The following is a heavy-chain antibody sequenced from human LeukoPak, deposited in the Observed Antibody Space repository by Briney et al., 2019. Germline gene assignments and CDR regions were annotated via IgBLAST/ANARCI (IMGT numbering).Heavy chain of an antibody. CDR2: ISGSGSGGST. V-gene: IGHV3-23*01. CDR3: AKSGYNRFDY. Sequence: PGRSLRLSCAASGFTFSRYGMSWVRQAPGKGLEWVSAISGSGSGGSTYYADSVKGRFTISRDNSKNTLYLQMNSLRAEDTAVYYCAKSGYNRFDYWGQGTLVTVSS. D-gene: IGHD5-24*01. CDR1: GFTFSRYG. J-gene: IGHJ4*02.